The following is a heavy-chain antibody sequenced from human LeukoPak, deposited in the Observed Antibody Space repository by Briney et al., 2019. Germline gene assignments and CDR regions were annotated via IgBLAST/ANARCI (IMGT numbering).Heavy chain of an antibody. CDR3: ARGPHAGRPPYYSSSSGWFDP. Sequence: GGSLRLSCAASGFTFSNAWMSWVRQAPGKGLEWVGRIKSKTDGGTTDYAAPVKGRFTISRDDSKNTPYLQMNSLRAEDTAVYYCARGPHAGRPPYYSSSSGWFDPWGQRTLLTVSS. D-gene: IGHD6-6*01. CDR2: IKSKTDGGTT. V-gene: IGHV3-15*01. CDR1: GFTFSNAW. J-gene: IGHJ5*01.